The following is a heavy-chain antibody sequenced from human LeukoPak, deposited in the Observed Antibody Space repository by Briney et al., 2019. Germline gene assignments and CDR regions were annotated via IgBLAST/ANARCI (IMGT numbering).Heavy chain of an antibody. CDR1: GGSLTSYY. Sequence: PSETLSLTCTVSGGSLTSYYWSWIRQPPGEGLEWIGYIYYSGSTNYNPSLKSRVTISVDTSKNQFSLKLSSVTAADTAVYYCARLGIAPRQVDYWGQGTLVTVSS. D-gene: IGHD6-6*01. J-gene: IGHJ4*02. V-gene: IGHV4-59*01. CDR2: IYYSGST. CDR3: ARLGIAPRQVDY.